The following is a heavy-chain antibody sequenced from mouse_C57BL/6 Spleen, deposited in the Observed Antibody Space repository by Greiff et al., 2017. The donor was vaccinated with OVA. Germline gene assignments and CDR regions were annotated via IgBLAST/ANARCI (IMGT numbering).Heavy chain of an antibody. D-gene: IGHD3-2*02. CDR3: ASSSGYYAMDY. J-gene: IGHJ4*01. CDR2: ISNGGGST. CDR1: GFTFSDYY. Sequence: DVKLQESGGGLVQPGGSLKLSCAASGFTFSDYYMYWVRQTPEKRLEWVAYISNGGGSTYYPDTVKGRFTISRDNAKNTLYLQMSRLKSEDTAMYYCASSSGYYAMDYWGQGTSVTVSS. V-gene: IGHV5-12*01.